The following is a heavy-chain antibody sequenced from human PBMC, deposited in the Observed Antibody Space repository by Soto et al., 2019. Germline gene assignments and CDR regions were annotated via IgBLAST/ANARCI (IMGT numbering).Heavy chain of an antibody. J-gene: IGHJ6*02. CDR2: IYYSGRT. D-gene: IGHD3-10*02. CDR1: GGSVSGYY. CDR3: ASVRGGYYYAMGV. V-gene: IGHV4-59*02. Sequence: SETLSLTCTVSGGSVSGYYWSWVRQPPGKGLEWIGYIYYSGRTSYNPSLESRVSISVDTSKNQFSLKLSSVTAADTAVYYCASVRGGYYYAMGVWGQATTVTVSS.